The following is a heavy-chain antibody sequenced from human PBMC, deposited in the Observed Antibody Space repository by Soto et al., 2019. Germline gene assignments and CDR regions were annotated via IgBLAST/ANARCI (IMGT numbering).Heavy chain of an antibody. Sequence: GGSLRLSCEVSGFSFTNYEMNWVRQAPGKGLEWIAYIGLSGDTIYYADSVKGRFTISRDHAKNSLELQMNRLRADETALYYCARESFSASPNFFDYWGRGTHVTVS. CDR3: ARESFSASPNFFDY. D-gene: IGHD3-16*01. J-gene: IGHJ4*02. CDR2: IGLSGDTI. CDR1: GFSFTNYE. V-gene: IGHV3-48*03.